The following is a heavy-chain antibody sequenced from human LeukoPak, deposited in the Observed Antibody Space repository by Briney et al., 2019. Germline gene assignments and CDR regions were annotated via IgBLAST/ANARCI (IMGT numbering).Heavy chain of an antibody. J-gene: IGHJ4*02. D-gene: IGHD3-10*01. CDR1: GGSTSSGDYY. CDR3: AGGDHYGSGTYYNYYLDC. CDR2: IYYSGST. V-gene: IGHV4-61*08. Sequence: SETLSLTCTVSGGSTSSGDYYWSWIRQPPGKGLEWIGYIYYSGSTNYNPSLKSRVTISVDTSKNQFSLKLSSVTAADTAVYYCAGGDHYGSGTYYNYYLDCWGQGTLVTVSS.